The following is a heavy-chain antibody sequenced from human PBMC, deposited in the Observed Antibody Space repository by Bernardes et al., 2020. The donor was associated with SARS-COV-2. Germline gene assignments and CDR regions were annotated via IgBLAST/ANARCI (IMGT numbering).Heavy chain of an antibody. V-gene: IGHV3-30*18. CDR3: AKVQVFVRIRPYNSGMDV. J-gene: IGHJ6*02. CDR2: ITYEGSQK. D-gene: IGHD1-1*01. Sequence: GGSLRLSCAASGFTFNNFGMHWVRQAPGRGLEWVAVITYEGSQKYYADSLEGRFTISKDNSKNTVYLQMNNLRSEDTATYYCAKVQVFVRIRPYNSGMDVGGRETTVTVS. CDR1: GFTFNNFG.